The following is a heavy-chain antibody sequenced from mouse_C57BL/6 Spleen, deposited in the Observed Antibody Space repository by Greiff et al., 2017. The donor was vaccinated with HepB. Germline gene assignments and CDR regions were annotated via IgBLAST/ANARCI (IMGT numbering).Heavy chain of an antibody. J-gene: IGHJ2*01. Sequence: QVQLQQSGPELVKPGASVKISCKASGYAFSSSWMNWVKQRPGKGLEWIGRIYPGDGDTNYNGKFKGKATLTADKSSSTAYMQLSSLTSEDSAVYFCARGSPHYGSRYYFDYWGQGTTLTVSS. D-gene: IGHD1-1*01. CDR2: IYPGDGDT. CDR3: ARGSPHYGSRYYFDY. V-gene: IGHV1-82*01. CDR1: GYAFSSSW.